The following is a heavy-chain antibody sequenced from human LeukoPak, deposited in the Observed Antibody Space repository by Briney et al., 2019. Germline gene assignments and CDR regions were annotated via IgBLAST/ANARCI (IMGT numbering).Heavy chain of an antibody. V-gene: IGHV4-31*03. Sequence: NPSETLSLTCTVSGGSISSGGYYWSWIRQHPGKGLEWLGYIYYSGSTYYNPSLKSRVTISVDTSKNQFSLKLSSVTAADTAVYYCARDVSGRDGYNYAFDIWGQGTMVTVSS. CDR1: GGSISSGGYY. CDR2: IYYSGST. D-gene: IGHD5-24*01. J-gene: IGHJ3*02. CDR3: ARDVSGRDGYNYAFDI.